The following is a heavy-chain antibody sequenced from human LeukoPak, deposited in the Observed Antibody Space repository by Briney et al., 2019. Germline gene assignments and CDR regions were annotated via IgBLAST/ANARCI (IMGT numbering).Heavy chain of an antibody. CDR3: ARHTLVGARNAFDI. CDR2: MYYSGNT. CDR1: GGSISSYY. V-gene: IGHV4-59*08. J-gene: IGHJ3*02. Sequence: SETLSLTCNVSGGSISSYYWSWIRQPPGKGLEWIRYMYYSGNTNYNPSLKSRVTTSVDSSKNQFSLKLSSVTAADTAVYYCARHTLVGARNAFDIWGQGTLVTVSS. D-gene: IGHD1-26*01.